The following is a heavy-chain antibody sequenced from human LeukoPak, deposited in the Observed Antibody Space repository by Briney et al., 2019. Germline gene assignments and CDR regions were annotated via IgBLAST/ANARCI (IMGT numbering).Heavy chain of an antibody. CDR1: GFTFSSFW. V-gene: IGHV3-7*01. CDR3: AKPSGSGVDY. D-gene: IGHD1-26*01. CDR2: MSEDGNEI. J-gene: IGHJ4*02. Sequence: GGSLRLSCAASGFTFSSFWMTWVRQAPGKGLEWVAKMSEDGNEIFYVDSVKGRFTITRDNSKNTLYLQMNSLRFEDMAVYYCAKPSGSGVDYWGRGTRVTVSS.